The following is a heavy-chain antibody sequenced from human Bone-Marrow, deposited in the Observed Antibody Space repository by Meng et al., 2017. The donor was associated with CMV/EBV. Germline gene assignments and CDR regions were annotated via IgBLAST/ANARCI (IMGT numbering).Heavy chain of an antibody. V-gene: IGHV3-66*01. CDR3: STIEVYSSGWTPFRY. J-gene: IGHJ4*02. CDR2: IYSDGST. CDR1: EFTVNSKY. Sequence: VDVVESGGGLVKPGGSLRLSCAASEFTVNSKYMSWIRQTPGKGLEWLSVIYSDGSTYYADSVKGRFIISRDNSRNTVYLQMNSLRVEDTGVYYCSTIEVYSSGWTPFRYWGQGTLVTVSS. D-gene: IGHD6-19*01.